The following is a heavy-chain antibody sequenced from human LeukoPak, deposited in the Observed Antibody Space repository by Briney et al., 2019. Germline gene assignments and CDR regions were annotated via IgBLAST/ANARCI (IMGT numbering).Heavy chain of an antibody. CDR2: IYYSGST. Sequence: PSETLSLTCTVSGGSVSSGSYYWSWIRQPPGKGLEWIGYIYYSGSTNYNPSLKSRVTISVDTSKNQFSLKLSSVTAADTAVYYCARVPRTMVRGVIILGFDPWGRGTLVTVSS. J-gene: IGHJ5*02. V-gene: IGHV4-61*01. CDR3: ARVPRTMVRGVIILGFDP. CDR1: GGSVSSGSYY. D-gene: IGHD3-10*01.